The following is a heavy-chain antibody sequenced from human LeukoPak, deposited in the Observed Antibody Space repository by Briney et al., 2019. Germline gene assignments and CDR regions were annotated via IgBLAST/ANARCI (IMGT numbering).Heavy chain of an antibody. J-gene: IGHJ4*02. CDR3: ARAHPEYYDSRGRNPLDY. Sequence: GTSVKVSCKASGYSFSSYGISWVRQAPGQGLEWMGWISAYNGNTNYAQRLQGRVTMTTDTSTSTANMELRSLRSDDTAVYYCARAHPEYYDSRGRNPLDYWGQGTLVTASS. CDR1: GYSFSSYG. V-gene: IGHV1-18*01. D-gene: IGHD3-22*01. CDR2: ISAYNGNT.